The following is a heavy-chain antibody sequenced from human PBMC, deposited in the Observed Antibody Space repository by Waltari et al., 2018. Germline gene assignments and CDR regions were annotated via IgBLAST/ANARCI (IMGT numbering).Heavy chain of an antibody. CDR1: GGSFSGYY. D-gene: IGHD4-4*01. CDR3: ARGGRTVTAWGRNWFDP. Sequence: QVQLQQWGAGLLKPSETLSLTCAVYGGSFSGYYWSWIRQPRGKGLGWIGEINHSGSTNYNPSLKSRVTISVDTSKNQFSLKLSSVTAADTAVYYCARGGRTVTAWGRNWFDPWGQGTLVTVSS. J-gene: IGHJ5*02. CDR2: INHSGST. V-gene: IGHV4-34*01.